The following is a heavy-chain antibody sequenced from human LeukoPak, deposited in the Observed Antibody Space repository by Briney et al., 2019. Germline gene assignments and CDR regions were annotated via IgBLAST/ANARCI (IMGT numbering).Heavy chain of an antibody. V-gene: IGHV4-4*09. CDR2: IYTSGST. D-gene: IGHD3-22*01. CDR1: GGSISSYY. Sequence: SETLSLTCIVSGGSISSYYWSWIRQPPGKGLEWIGYIYTSGSTNYNPSLKSRVTISVDTSKNQFSLKLSSVTAADTAVYYCARLIRYYDSSGYWATDAFDIWGQGTMVTVSS. CDR3: ARLIRYYDSSGYWATDAFDI. J-gene: IGHJ3*02.